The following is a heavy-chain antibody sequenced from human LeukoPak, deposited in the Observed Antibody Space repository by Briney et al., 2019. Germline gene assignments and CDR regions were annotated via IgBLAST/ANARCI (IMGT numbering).Heavy chain of an antibody. J-gene: IGHJ4*02. CDR2: IYHSGTT. V-gene: IGHV4-38-2*02. CDR1: NYSITSGYF. D-gene: IGHD3-22*01. CDR3: ARDGVFHDSDGYSFDY. Sequence: PSETLSLTCAVPNYSITSGYFWGWIRQPPGKELEWIASIYHSGTTYYNPSLRNRVTLFVDTSKNQFSLKLTSLTAADTAVYYCARDGVFHDSDGYSFDYWGQGTLVTVSS.